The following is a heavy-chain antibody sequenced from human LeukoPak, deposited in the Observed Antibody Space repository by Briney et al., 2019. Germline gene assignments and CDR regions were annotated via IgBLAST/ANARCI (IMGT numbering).Heavy chain of an antibody. V-gene: IGHV1-69*13. CDR3: ARDSQNPYYYMDV. J-gene: IGHJ6*03. CDR1: GGTFSSYA. Sequence: ASVKVSCKASGGTFSSYAISWVRQAPGQGLEWMGGIIPIFGTADYAQKFQGRVTVTADESTSTAYMELSSLRSEDTAVYYCARDSQNPYYYMDVWGKGTTVTVSS. CDR2: IIPIFGTA.